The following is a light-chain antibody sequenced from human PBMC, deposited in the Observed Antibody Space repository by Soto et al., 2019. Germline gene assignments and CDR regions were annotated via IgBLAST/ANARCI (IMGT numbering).Light chain of an antibody. V-gene: IGKV1-27*01. CDR2: AAS. Sequence: DIQMTQSPSSLSASVGDRVTITCRASQGISNYLAWYQQKPGKVPKLLIYAASTLRSGVPSRFSGSGSGTDFTLTINSLQPEDVATYYCQNYNSAPYTFGQGTKLEIK. CDR1: QGISNY. J-gene: IGKJ2*01. CDR3: QNYNSAPYT.